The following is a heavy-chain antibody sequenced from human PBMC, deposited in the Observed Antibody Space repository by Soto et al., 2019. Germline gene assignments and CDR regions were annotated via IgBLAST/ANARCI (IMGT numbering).Heavy chain of an antibody. CDR3: ARDEATIRNYYYGMDV. Sequence: SETLSLTCTVSGGSISSSSYYWGWIRQPPGKGLEWIGSIYYSGSTYYNPSLKSRVTISVDKSKNQFSLKLSSVTAADTAVYYCARDEATIRNYYYGMDVWGQGTTVTVSS. J-gene: IGHJ6*02. CDR2: IYYSGST. V-gene: IGHV4-39*07. CDR1: GGSISSSSYY. D-gene: IGHD5-12*01.